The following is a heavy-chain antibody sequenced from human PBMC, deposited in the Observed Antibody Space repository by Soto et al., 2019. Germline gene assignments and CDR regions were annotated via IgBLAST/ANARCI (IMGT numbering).Heavy chain of an antibody. CDR1: GYTFTAYA. V-gene: IGHV1-3*05. J-gene: IGHJ4*02. CDR3: TRSAISPYGGLIGPFNY. CDR2: INPANGNT. D-gene: IGHD3-16*02. Sequence: QVQLAQSGAEERKPGASVKVSCEATGYTFTAYAMHWVRQAPGQRLEWMGWINPANGNTKYSQKFQGRLTITSDTSANTVYMVLNILTSEDTAMYYCTRSAISPYGGLIGPFNYWGQGNLVTVSS.